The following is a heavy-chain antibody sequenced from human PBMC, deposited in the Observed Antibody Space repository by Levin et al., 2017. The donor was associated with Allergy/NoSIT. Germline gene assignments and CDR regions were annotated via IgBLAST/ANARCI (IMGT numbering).Heavy chain of an antibody. V-gene: IGHV3-21*01. CDR2: ISGTNNYI. Sequence: GESLKISCAASGFTFSIYSMNWVRRAPGKGLEWVSSISGTNNYIYYANSVKGRFTISRDNAKNSLYLQMNSLRAEDTAIYYCARGGYKVDWYLWTFDYWGQGTLVTVSS. J-gene: IGHJ4*02. D-gene: IGHD3-9*01. CDR3: ARGGYKVDWYLWTFDY. CDR1: GFTFSIYS.